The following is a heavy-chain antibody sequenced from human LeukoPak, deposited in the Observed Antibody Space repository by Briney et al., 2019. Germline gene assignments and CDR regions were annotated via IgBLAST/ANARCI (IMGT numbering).Heavy chain of an antibody. CDR3: AKVGGYDPYYYYYMDV. D-gene: IGHD5-12*01. Sequence: GGSVRLSCAASGFTFSSYAMSWIRQAPGKGLEWVSAISGSGGSTYYADSVKGRFTISRDNSKNTLYLQMNSLRAEDTAVYYCAKVGGYDPYYYYYMDVWGKGTTVTVSS. CDR1: GFTFSSYA. J-gene: IGHJ6*03. CDR2: ISGSGGST. V-gene: IGHV3-23*01.